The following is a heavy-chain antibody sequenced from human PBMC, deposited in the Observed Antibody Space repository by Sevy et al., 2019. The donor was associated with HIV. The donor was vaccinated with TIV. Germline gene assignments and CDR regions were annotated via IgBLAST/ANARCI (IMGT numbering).Heavy chain of an antibody. J-gene: IGHJ6*02. CDR2: ISWDGGST. CDR3: AKDMDIFGVVITPWSRYGMDV. Sequence: GGSLRLSCAASGFTFDDYAMHWVRQAPGKGLEWVSLISWDGGSTYDADSVKGRFTISRDNSKNSLYLQMNSLRAEDTALYYCAKDMDIFGVVITPWSRYGMDVRGQGTTVTVSS. CDR1: GFTFDDYA. D-gene: IGHD3-3*01. V-gene: IGHV3-43D*04.